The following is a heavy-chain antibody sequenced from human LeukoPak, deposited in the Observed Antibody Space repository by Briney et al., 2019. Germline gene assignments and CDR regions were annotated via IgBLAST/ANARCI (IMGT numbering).Heavy chain of an antibody. J-gene: IGHJ4*02. Sequence: GGSLRLSCAASGFTFSNYEMNWVRQAPGKGLEWVSYITSSSTIYYADSVKGRFTISRDNAKNSLYLQMSSLRDEDTAVYYCARDWLRLGYWGQGTLVTVSS. CDR3: ARDWLRLGY. D-gene: IGHD5-12*01. CDR2: ITSSSTI. V-gene: IGHV3-69-1*02. CDR1: GFTFSNYE.